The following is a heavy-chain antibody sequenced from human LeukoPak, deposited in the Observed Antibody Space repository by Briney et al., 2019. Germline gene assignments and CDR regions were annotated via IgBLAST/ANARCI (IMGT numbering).Heavy chain of an antibody. CDR2: IYSGGRT. D-gene: IGHD3-10*01. Sequence: PGGSLRLSCAASGFTVSSNYMSWVRQAPGKGLEWVSVIYSGGRTYYADSVKGRFTISRDNSKNTLYLQMNSLGAEDTAVYYCARDQGSGSLPADYFDYWGQGTLVTVSS. CDR3: ARDQGSGSLPADYFDY. CDR1: GFTVSSNY. V-gene: IGHV3-66*01. J-gene: IGHJ4*02.